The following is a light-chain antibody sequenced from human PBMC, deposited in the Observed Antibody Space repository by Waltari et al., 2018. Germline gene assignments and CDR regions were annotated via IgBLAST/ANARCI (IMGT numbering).Light chain of an antibody. CDR1: QSLVYGDGSTY. CDR2: KVS. V-gene: IGKV2-30*01. J-gene: IGKJ2*01. Sequence: VVFAQSPPSPPVTLGQPASISCSSSQSLVYGDGSTYLNWFHQRPGQSPRRLIYKVSNRDSGVPDRFSGSGSGTDFTLTISRVEAEDVGVYYCMQGTHLGYTFGQGTMLEIK. CDR3: MQGTHLGYT.